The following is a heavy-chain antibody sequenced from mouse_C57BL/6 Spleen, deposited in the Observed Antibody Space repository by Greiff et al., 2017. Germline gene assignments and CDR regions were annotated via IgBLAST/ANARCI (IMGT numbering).Heavy chain of an antibody. V-gene: IGHV1-50*01. J-gene: IGHJ4*01. CDR3: ARSTAQALYYAMDY. Sequence: QVQLKQPGAELVKPGASVKLSCKASGYTFTSYWMQWVKQRPGQGLEWIGEIDPSDSYTNYNQKFKGKATLTVDTSSSTAYMQLSSLTSEDSAVYYCARSTAQALYYAMDYWGQGTSVTVSS. CDR2: IDPSDSYT. D-gene: IGHD3-2*02. CDR1: GYTFTSYW.